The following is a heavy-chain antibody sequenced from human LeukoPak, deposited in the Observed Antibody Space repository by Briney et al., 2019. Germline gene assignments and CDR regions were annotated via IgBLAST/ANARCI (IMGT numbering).Heavy chain of an antibody. V-gene: IGHV4-34*01. CDR1: GGSFSGYY. CDR2: INHSGST. D-gene: IGHD2-15*01. Sequence: SETLSLTCAVYGGSFSGYYWSWIRQPPGKGLEWIGEINHSGSTNYNPSLKSRVTISVDTSKNQFSLKLSSVTAADTAVYYCARGRYCSGGSCQIPVWGQGTTVTVSS. CDR3: ARGRYCSGGSCQIPV. J-gene: IGHJ6*02.